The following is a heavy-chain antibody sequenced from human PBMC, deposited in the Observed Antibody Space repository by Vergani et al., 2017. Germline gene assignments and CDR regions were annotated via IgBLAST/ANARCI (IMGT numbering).Heavy chain of an antibody. CDR3: AKDLGTSSGGGWFDP. D-gene: IGHD6-6*01. V-gene: IGHV3-9*01. J-gene: IGHJ5*02. CDR2: ISWNSNSI. Sequence: EVQLLESGGGLVQPGGSLRLSCAASGFTFSTYAMHWVRQAPGKGLEWVSGISWNSNSIGYADSVKGRFTISRDNAKNSLYLQMNSLRAEDTALYYCAKDLGTSSGGGWFDPWGQGTLVTVSS. CDR1: GFTFSTYA.